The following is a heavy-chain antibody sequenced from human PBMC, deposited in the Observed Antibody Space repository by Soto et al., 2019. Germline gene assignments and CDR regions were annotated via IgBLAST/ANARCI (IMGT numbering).Heavy chain of an antibody. D-gene: IGHD1-26*01. CDR3: ARQDTYSSDY. CDR2: ISTDGSST. Sequence: GGSLRLSYAASGFTFSSYWMHWVRQAPGKGLVWVSRISTDGSSTTYADSVKGRFTISRDNAKNILYLQMSSLRAEDTAVYYCARQDTYSSDYWGQGTLVTVSS. CDR1: GFTFSSYW. V-gene: IGHV3-74*01. J-gene: IGHJ4*02.